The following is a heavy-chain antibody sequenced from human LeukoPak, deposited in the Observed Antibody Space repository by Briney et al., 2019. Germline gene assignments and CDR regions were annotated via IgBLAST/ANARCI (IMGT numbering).Heavy chain of an antibody. Sequence: SVKVSCKTSGGTFSSYAIIWVRQAPGQGLEWMGGIIPIFGTADYAQKFQGRVTITADESTSTAYMELSSLRSEDTAMFYCASGTSKAADYWGQGTLVTVSS. CDR2: IIPIFGTA. CDR1: GGTFSSYA. J-gene: IGHJ4*02. CDR3: ASGTSKAADY. V-gene: IGHV1-69*13. D-gene: IGHD3-10*01.